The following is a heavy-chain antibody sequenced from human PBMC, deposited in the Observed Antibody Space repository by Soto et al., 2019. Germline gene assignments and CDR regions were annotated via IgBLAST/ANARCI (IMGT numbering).Heavy chain of an antibody. D-gene: IGHD2-2*01. Sequence: PSETLSLTCAVSGGSISSSNWWSWVRQPPGKGLEWIGEIYHSGSTNYNPSLKSRVTISVDKSKNQFSLKLSSVTAADTAVYYCASAVPAAMGVGYYYYYGMDVWGQGTTVTV. CDR2: IYHSGST. V-gene: IGHV4-4*02. CDR3: ASAVPAAMGVGYYYYYGMDV. CDR1: GGSISSSNW. J-gene: IGHJ6*02.